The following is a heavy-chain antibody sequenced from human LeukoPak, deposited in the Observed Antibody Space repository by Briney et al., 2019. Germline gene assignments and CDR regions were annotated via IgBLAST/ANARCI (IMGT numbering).Heavy chain of an antibody. J-gene: IGHJ4*02. Sequence: GESLKISCKGSGYSFTSYWIGWVRQMPGKGLEWMGIIYPGDSDTGYSPSFQGQVTISADKSISTAYLQWSSLKASDTAMYYCARRNLYDSSGYYHFDYWGQGTLVTVSS. CDR2: IYPGDSDT. D-gene: IGHD3-22*01. CDR3: ARRNLYDSSGYYHFDY. V-gene: IGHV5-51*01. CDR1: GYSFTSYW.